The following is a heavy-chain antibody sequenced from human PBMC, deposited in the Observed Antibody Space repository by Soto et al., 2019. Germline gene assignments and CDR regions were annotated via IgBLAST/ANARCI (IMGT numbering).Heavy chain of an antibody. J-gene: IGHJ4*02. CDR2: INHSGST. CDR1: GGSFSGYY. Sequence: SETLFLTCAVYGGSFSGYYWSWIRQPPGKGLEWIGEINHSGSTNYNPSLKSRVTISVDTSKNQFSLKLSSVTAADTAVYYCARVARGGSGYYYLGYFDYWGQGTLVTVSS. CDR3: ARVARGGSGYYYLGYFDY. V-gene: IGHV4-34*01. D-gene: IGHD3-22*01.